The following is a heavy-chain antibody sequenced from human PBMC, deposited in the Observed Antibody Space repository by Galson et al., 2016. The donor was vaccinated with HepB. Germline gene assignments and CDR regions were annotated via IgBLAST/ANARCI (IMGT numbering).Heavy chain of an antibody. V-gene: IGHV3-21*01. J-gene: IGHJ4*02. CDR1: GITFRYYT. CDR3: AIRHSGWYYFDY. CDR2: ISGGSSYT. Sequence: SLRLSCAVSGITFRYYTMTWVRQAPGKGLKWVSSISGGSSYTYYADSVKGRFTISRDNANNPLTLQMNSLRAEDTALYYCAIRHSGWYYFDYWGQGTLVTVSS. D-gene: IGHD6-19*01.